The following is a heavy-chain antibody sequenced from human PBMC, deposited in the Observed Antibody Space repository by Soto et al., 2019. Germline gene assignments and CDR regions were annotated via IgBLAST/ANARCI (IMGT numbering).Heavy chain of an antibody. CDR2: INAGNGNT. V-gene: IGHV1-3*01. CDR3: ARDGEGPTVSSFFDY. Sequence: ASVKVSCKASGYTFTSYAMHWVRQAPGQRLEWMGWINAGNGNTKYSQRFQGRVTITRDTSASTAYMELSSLRSEDTAVYYCARDGEGPTVSSFFDYLGQGTLVTSPQ. D-gene: IGHD2-21*01. J-gene: IGHJ4*02. CDR1: GYTFTSYA.